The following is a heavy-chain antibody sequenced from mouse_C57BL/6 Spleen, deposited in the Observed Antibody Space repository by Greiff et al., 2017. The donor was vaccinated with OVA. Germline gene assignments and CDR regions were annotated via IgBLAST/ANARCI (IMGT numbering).Heavy chain of an antibody. CDR3: ARALNYGRTPRHYYAMDY. J-gene: IGHJ4*01. CDR2: INPSNGGT. Sequence: QVQLQQPGTELVKPGASVKLSCKASGYTFTSYWMHWVKQRPGQGLEWIGNINPSNGGTNYNEKFKSKATLTVDKSSSTAYMQLSSLTSEDSAVYYCARALNYGRTPRHYYAMDYWGQGTSVTVSS. D-gene: IGHD1-1*01. V-gene: IGHV1-53*01. CDR1: GYTFTSYW.